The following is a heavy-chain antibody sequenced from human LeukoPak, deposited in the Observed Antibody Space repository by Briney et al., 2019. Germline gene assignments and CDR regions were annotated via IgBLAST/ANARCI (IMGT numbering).Heavy chain of an antibody. CDR3: ARALFRFDSSSRSLHWYFDL. CDR2: NHRREST. J-gene: IGHJ2*01. D-gene: IGHD3-22*01. CDR1: GDCISSYY. Sequence: SETLTLTCTVSGDCISSYYRSWIRQPPGKGLEWIGSNHRRESTNYNPSLKSRVTISVDTSKNEFSLKLTSVTAADTAVYYCARALFRFDSSSRSLHWYFDLWGRGTLVTGSS. V-gene: IGHV4-59*01.